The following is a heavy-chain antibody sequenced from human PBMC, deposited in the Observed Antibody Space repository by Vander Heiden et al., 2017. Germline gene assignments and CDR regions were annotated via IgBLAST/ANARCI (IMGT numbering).Heavy chain of an antibody. CDR2: ISSTSSII. CDR1: GFSFRSNG. CDR3: ARGMRHEYSYGDGDFEQ. V-gene: IGHV3-48*02. J-gene: IGHJ4*02. Sequence: EVQLVESGGGLVQPGGSLRISCAASGFSFRSNGMNWVRQAPGKGLDWVSYISSTSSIIHYADSVKGRFTISRDNAKNSLYLQMNSLRDEDTAVYYCARGMRHEYSYGDGDFEQWGQGTLVTVSS. D-gene: IGHD5-18*01.